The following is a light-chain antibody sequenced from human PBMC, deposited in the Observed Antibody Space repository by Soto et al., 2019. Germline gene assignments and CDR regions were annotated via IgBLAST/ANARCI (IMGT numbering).Light chain of an antibody. CDR1: SSDVGDYNY. Sequence: QSVLTQPASVSGSPGQSITISCTGTSSDVGDYNYVSWYQQHPGKAPKLMIYDVSNRPAGVSNRFSGSKSGNTASLTISGLQAEDEADYYCSSYTSSSTLYAFGTGTKVTVL. CDR2: DVS. J-gene: IGLJ1*01. V-gene: IGLV2-14*01. CDR3: SSYTSSSTLYA.